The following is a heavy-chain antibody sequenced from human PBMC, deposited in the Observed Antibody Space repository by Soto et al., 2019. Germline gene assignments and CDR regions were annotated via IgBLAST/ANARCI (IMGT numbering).Heavy chain of an antibody. D-gene: IGHD6-19*01. CDR2: ISYDGSNK. Sequence: GGSLRLSCAASGFTFSSYGMHWVRQAPGKGLEWVAVISYDGSNKYYADSVKGRFTISRDNSKNTLYLQMNSLRAEDTAVYYCAKAAIIEWLRPYYFDYWGQGTLVTVSS. J-gene: IGHJ4*02. CDR1: GFTFSSYG. CDR3: AKAAIIEWLRPYYFDY. V-gene: IGHV3-30*18.